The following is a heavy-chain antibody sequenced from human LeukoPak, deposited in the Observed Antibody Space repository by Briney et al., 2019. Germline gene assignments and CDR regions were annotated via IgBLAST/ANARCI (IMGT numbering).Heavy chain of an antibody. CDR3: ARVIQVWSGGADY. CDR1: GGSFSGYY. V-gene: IGHV4-34*01. Sequence: SETLSLTCAVYGGSFSGYYWSWIRQPPGKGLEWIGEINHSGSTNYNPALKSRVTMSVDTSKNQFSLKLSCVTAADKAVYYCARVIQVWSGGADYWGQGTLVTVSS. D-gene: IGHD5-18*01. CDR2: INHSGST. J-gene: IGHJ4*02.